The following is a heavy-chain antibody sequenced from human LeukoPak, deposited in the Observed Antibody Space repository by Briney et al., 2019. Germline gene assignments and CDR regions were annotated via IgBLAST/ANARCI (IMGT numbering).Heavy chain of an antibody. CDR2: IRYDGNNK. Sequence: GGSLRLPCAASGFIFCTFSMHWVRRAPGKGQEWVAFIRYDGNNKYYADSVKGRFIVSRDNSKNTLYLQLNRLRVEDTAVYYCAKEHDLWHEEGNWFDPWGQGTLVTVSS. CDR1: GFIFCTFS. J-gene: IGHJ5*02. V-gene: IGHV3-30*02. D-gene: IGHD3-3*01. CDR3: AKEHDLWHEEGNWFDP.